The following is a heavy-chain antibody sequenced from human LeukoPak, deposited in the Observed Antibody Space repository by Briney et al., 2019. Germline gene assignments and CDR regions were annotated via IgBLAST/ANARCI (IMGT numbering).Heavy chain of an antibody. CDR1: GFSFSSYW. D-gene: IGHD2-21*02. J-gene: IGHJ4*02. V-gene: IGHV3-7*01. CDR3: ARDRVVVVTAYSRGLFDY. Sequence: GGSLRLSCVASGFSFSSYWVSWVRQAPGKGLEWVADIKQDGSAEYYVDSVKGRFTISRDNAKNSVSLLMNNLRAEDTAVYYCARDRVVVVTAYSRGLFDYWGQGTLVTVSP. CDR2: IKQDGSAE.